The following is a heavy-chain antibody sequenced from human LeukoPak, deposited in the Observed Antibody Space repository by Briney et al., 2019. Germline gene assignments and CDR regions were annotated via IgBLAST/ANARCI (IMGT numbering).Heavy chain of an antibody. J-gene: IGHJ4*02. V-gene: IGHV4-39*01. CDR1: GGSISSSNYS. D-gene: IGHD3-22*01. CDR3: ARRPSFVSSGYY. Sequence: SETLSLTCTVSGGSISSSNYSWGWIRQPPGKGLEWIGTIYYSGSTYYNPSLKSRVTITVDTSKNQFSLKLSSVTAADTAVYYCARRPSFVSSGYYWGQGTLVTVSS. CDR2: IYYSGST.